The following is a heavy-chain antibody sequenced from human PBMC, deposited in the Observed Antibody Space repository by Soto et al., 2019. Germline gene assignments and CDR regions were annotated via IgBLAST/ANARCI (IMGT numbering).Heavy chain of an antibody. D-gene: IGHD5-12*01. CDR2: IIPILGIA. J-gene: IGHJ4*02. V-gene: IGHV1-69*02. CDR3: ARRTDIVAACDY. CDR1: GGTFSSYT. Sequence: QVQLVQSGAEVQKPGSSVKVSCKASGGTFSSYTISWVRQAPGQGLEWMGRIIPILGIANYAQKFQGRVTITADKSTSTAYMELSSLRSEDTAVYYWARRTDIVAACDYWGQGTLVTVSS.